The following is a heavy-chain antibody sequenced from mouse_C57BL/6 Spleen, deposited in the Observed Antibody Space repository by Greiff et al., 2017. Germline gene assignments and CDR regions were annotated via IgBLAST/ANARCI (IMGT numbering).Heavy chain of an antibody. Sequence: DVKLVESGGGLVQPGGSMKLSCVASGFSFSNYWMHWVRQSPEKGLEWVAQIRLKSDNYATHYAESVKGRFTISRDDSNSSVYLQMNNLRAEDTGSYYCTGSYYGNFFAYWGQGTLVTVSA. J-gene: IGHJ3*01. CDR2: IRLKSDNYAT. V-gene: IGHV6-3*01. D-gene: IGHD2-10*01. CDR3: TGSYYGNFFAY. CDR1: GFSFSNYW.